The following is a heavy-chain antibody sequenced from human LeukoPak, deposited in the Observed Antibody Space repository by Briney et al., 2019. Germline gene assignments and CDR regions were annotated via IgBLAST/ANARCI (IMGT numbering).Heavy chain of an antibody. J-gene: IGHJ5*02. Sequence: ASVKVSCKASGYTFTSYGISWVRQAPGQGLEWMGWISAYNGNTNYAQKLQGRVTMTTDTSTSTAYMELRSLRSDDTAVYYCARDRCSSTSCPYNWFDPWGQGTLVTVSS. CDR1: GYTFTSYG. CDR3: ARDRCSSTSCPYNWFDP. V-gene: IGHV1-18*01. D-gene: IGHD2-2*01. CDR2: ISAYNGNT.